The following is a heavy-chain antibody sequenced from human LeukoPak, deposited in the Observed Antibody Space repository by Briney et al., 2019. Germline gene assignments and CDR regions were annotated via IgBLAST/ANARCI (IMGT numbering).Heavy chain of an antibody. J-gene: IGHJ4*02. Sequence: SETLSLTCAVYGGSFSGYYWNWIRQPPGKGLEWIGYIYYSGSTNYNPSLQSRVTISVDTSKNQFSLRLSSVTAADTAVYYCARASGGTITFDYWGQGTLVTVSS. CDR2: IYYSGST. CDR1: GGSFSGYY. V-gene: IGHV4-59*01. CDR3: ARASGGTITFDY. D-gene: IGHD2-15*01.